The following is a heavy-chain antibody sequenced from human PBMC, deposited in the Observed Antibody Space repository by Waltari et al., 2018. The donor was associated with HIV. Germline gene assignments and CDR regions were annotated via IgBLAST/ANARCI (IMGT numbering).Heavy chain of an antibody. J-gene: IGHJ5*02. V-gene: IGHV3-7*01. CDR3: AQLSSGWS. CDR1: SFPFSNSS. CDR2: IKKDGSEK. Sequence: EVQLVESGGGLVQPGGSLRLSCAASSFPFSNSSLIWVRQAPGKGLEWVANIKKDGSEKYYVDSVKGRFTTSRDNAKNSRYLQMNSLRAEDTAVYYCAQLSSGWSWGLGTLVTVSS. D-gene: IGHD6-13*01.